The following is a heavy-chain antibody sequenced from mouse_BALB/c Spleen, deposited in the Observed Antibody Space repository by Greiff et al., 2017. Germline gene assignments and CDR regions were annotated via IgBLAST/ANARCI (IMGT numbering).Heavy chain of an antibody. J-gene: IGHJ4*01. Sequence: VQLQQSGAELVKPGASVKMSCKASGYTFTSYWMHWVKQRPGQGLEWIGYINPSTGYTEYNQKFKDKATLTADKSSSTAYMQLSSLTSEDSAVYYCARKALYYAMDYWGQGTSVTVSS. CDR3: ARKALYYAMDY. CDR2: INPSTGYT. CDR1: GYTFTSYW. V-gene: IGHV1-7*01.